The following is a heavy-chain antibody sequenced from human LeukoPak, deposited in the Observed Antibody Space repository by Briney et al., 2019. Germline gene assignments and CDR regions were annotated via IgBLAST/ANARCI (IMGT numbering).Heavy chain of an antibody. Sequence: SVKASCKLSAHTSTGNYIHWVRQPDGQLLEWLGWISPSTGATMFAQKFQDRVSTAKDTSIDTAYLELTSLTADDTALYYCARDRVGSGWPRALFFEFWGQGGLGTVSS. CDR3: ARDRVGSGWPRALFFEF. CDR2: ISPSTGAT. V-gene: IGHV1-2*02. J-gene: IGHJ4*02. CDR1: AHTSTGNY. D-gene: IGHD6-19*01.